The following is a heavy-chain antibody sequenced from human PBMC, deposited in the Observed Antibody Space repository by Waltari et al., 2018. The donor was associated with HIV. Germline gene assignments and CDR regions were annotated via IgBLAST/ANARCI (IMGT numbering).Heavy chain of an antibody. Sequence: QVQLVESGGGVVQPGRSLRLSCAASGFTFSSYAMHWVRQAPGKGLEWVAVISYDGSKKYYADSVKGRITISRDNSKNTLYLQMNSLGAEDTAVYYCARDRGPSGIAAAGGGYFDYWGQGTLVTVSS. D-gene: IGHD6-13*01. CDR3: ARDRGPSGIAAAGGGYFDY. CDR1: GFTFSSYA. J-gene: IGHJ4*02. CDR2: ISYDGSKK. V-gene: IGHV3-30*01.